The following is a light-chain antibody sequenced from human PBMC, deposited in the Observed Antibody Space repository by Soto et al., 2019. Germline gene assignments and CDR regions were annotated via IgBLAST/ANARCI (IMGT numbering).Light chain of an antibody. Sequence: QSALTQPASVSGSPGQSITISCTGTSSDVGDYNYVSWYQQVPGKAPKVMIYEVSNRPSGFSNRFSCSKSGITASLTISGLQAEDEADYYCSSYTSTSTYVFGTGTKLTVL. CDR1: SSDVGDYNY. J-gene: IGLJ1*01. CDR3: SSYTSTSTYV. CDR2: EVS. V-gene: IGLV2-14*01.